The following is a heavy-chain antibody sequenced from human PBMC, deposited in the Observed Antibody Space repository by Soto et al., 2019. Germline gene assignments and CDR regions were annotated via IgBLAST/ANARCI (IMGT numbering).Heavy chain of an antibody. CDR2: ISWDGVYT. V-gene: IGHV3-43*01. CDR3: TKASEVNPTYGMDV. Sequence: GGSLRLSCEASGFTFDDYTMHWVRQAPGKGLQWVSLISWDGVYTYYADSVKGRFTISRDNSKNSLYLQMNSVRTEDTALYYCTKASEVNPTYGMDVWGLGTTVTVSS. CDR1: GFTFDDYT. J-gene: IGHJ6*02. D-gene: IGHD3-22*01.